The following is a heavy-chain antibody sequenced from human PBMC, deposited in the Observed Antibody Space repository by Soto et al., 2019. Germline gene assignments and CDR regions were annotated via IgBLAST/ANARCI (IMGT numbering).Heavy chain of an antibody. CDR2: ISYDSSEI. CDR1: GFTFSNNA. D-gene: IGHD3-3*01. Sequence: GSLRLSCVGSGFTFSNNAMHWVRQAPGKGLEWVEFISYDSSEIFYADSVKGRFTISRDNPENTLFLHMNSPRADDTAVYYCAIARVADSSLDHWGQGILVTVSS. J-gene: IGHJ4*01. V-gene: IGHV3-30*01. CDR3: AIARVADSSLDH.